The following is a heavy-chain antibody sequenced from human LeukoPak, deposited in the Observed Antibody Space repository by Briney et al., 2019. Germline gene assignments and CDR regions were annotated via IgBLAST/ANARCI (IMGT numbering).Heavy chain of an antibody. D-gene: IGHD6-13*01. V-gene: IGHV3-30*03. CDR3: ARDCAAYSSSCGWFDP. J-gene: IGHJ5*02. Sequence: GGSLRLSCAASGFTFSSYWMSWVRQAPGKGLEWVAVISYDGSNKYYADSVKGRFTISRDNSKNTLYLQMNSLRAEDTAVYYCARDCAAYSSSCGWFDPWGQGTLVTVSS. CDR2: ISYDGSNK. CDR1: GFTFSSYW.